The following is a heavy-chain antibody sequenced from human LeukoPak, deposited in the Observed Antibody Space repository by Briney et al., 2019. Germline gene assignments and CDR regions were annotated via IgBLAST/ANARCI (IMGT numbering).Heavy chain of an antibody. D-gene: IGHD3-22*01. Sequence: GASVKVSCKVSGYTLTELSMHWVRQAPGNGREWMGGFDPEDGETIYAQKFQGRVTMTEDTSTDTAYMELSSLRSEDTAVYYCATGTISGYPYYYGMDVWGQGTTVTVSS. CDR3: ATGTISGYPYYYGMDV. CDR2: FDPEDGET. CDR1: GYTLTELS. J-gene: IGHJ6*02. V-gene: IGHV1-24*01.